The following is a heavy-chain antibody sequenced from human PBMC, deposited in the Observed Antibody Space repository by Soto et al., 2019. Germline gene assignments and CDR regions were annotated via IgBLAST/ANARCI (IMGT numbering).Heavy chain of an antibody. Sequence: GGSLRLSCAASGFTFSSYAMHWVRQAPGKGLEWVAVISYDGSNKYYADSVKGRFTISRDNSKNTLYLQMNSLRAEDTAVYYCARDFITMVRGVIISKYGMDVWGQGTTVTVSS. CDR1: GFTFSSYA. CDR3: ARDFITMVRGVIISKYGMDV. J-gene: IGHJ6*02. CDR2: ISYDGSNK. D-gene: IGHD3-10*01. V-gene: IGHV3-30-3*01.